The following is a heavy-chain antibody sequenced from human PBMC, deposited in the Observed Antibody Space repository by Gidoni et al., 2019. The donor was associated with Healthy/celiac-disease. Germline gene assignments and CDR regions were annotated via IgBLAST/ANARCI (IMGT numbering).Heavy chain of an antibody. D-gene: IGHD1-26*01. Sequence: EVQLLESGGGLVQPGGSLRLSCAASGFTFSSYAMSWVRQAPGKGLEWVSAISGSGGSTYYADSVKGRFTISRDNSKNTLYLQMNSLRAEDTAVYYCAKGDPYSGSSLRYFDYWGQGTLVTVSS. CDR1: GFTFSSYA. J-gene: IGHJ4*02. V-gene: IGHV3-23*01. CDR3: AKGDPYSGSSLRYFDY. CDR2: ISGSGGST.